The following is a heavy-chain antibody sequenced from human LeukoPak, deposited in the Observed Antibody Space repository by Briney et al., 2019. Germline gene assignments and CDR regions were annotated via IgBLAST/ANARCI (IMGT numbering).Heavy chain of an antibody. CDR2: IYPGDSDT. CDR3: ASPDYYDSSGYSPGAGY. J-gene: IGHJ4*02. Sequence: GESLKISCKGSGYSFTSYWIGWVRPMPGKGLEWMGIIYPGDSDTRYSPSFQGQVTISADKSITTAYLQWSSLKASDTAMYYCASPDYYDSSGYSPGAGYWGQGTLVTVSS. V-gene: IGHV5-51*01. D-gene: IGHD3-22*01. CDR1: GYSFTSYW.